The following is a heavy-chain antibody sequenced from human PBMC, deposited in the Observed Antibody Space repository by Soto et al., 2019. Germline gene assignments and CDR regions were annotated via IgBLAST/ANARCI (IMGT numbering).Heavy chain of an antibody. CDR1: GFTFNTYD. V-gene: IGHV3-21*01. CDR3: LRSETARLLRHSWFNT. D-gene: IGHD2-21*01. J-gene: IGHJ5*02. CDR2: ITTSSAYI. Sequence: EVQLVDSGGGLVKPGGSLRLSCAAYGFTFNTYDMNWVRQAPGKGLEWVSSITTSSAYIYYADSLKGRITISRDNAKNSLFLQMTTLRAEDTAVYYCLRSETARLLRHSWFNTWGQGTLITVSS.